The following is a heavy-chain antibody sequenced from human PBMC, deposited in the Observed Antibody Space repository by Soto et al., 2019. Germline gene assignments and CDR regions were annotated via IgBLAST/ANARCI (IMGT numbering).Heavy chain of an antibody. D-gene: IGHD3-10*02. CDR2: SSNSGTFT. J-gene: IGHJ4*02. CDR3: ARSGDNYNVLDY. V-gene: IGHV3-11*05. Sequence: QVQLVESGAGLVKPGGSLRLTCAASGFSISDHYMSWIRQAPGKGLEWVSYSSNSGTFTKYADSVKGRFSISRDNAKNSLYLEINSLRGEDTAIYYCARSGDNYNVLDYWGQGTPVTVSS. CDR1: GFSISDHY.